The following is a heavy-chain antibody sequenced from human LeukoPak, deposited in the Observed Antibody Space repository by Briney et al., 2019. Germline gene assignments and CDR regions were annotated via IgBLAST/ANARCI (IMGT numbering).Heavy chain of an antibody. Sequence: ASVKVSCKASGCTFTGFYMHWVRQAPGQGLEWMGWINPNSGGTNYAQKFHGRVTMTRGTSTSTAYMELSRLRSDDTAVYYCARSTGTTFGLSDYWGQGTLVTVSS. CDR1: GCTFTGFY. J-gene: IGHJ4*02. V-gene: IGHV1-2*02. CDR2: INPNSGGT. D-gene: IGHD3-16*01. CDR3: ARSTGTTFGLSDY.